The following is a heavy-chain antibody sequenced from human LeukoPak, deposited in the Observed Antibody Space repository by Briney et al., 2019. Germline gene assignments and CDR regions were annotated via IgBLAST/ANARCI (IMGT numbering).Heavy chain of an antibody. CDR1: GFTFSSYW. V-gene: IGHV3-74*01. CDR2: INTDGSST. D-gene: IGHD6-13*01. Sequence: GGSLRLSCAASGFTFSSYWMHWVRQAPGKGLVRVSRINTDGSSTSYADSVKGRFTISRDNAKNTLYLQMNSLRAEDTAVYYCARGSRYSSSWRALDYWGQGTLVTVSS. J-gene: IGHJ4*02. CDR3: ARGSRYSSSWRALDY.